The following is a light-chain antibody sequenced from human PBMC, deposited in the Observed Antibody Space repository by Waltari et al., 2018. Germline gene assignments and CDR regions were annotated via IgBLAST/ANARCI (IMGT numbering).Light chain of an antibody. V-gene: IGKV3-11*01. CDR2: DSS. Sequence: EIVLTQSPATLSLSPGERATLSCRASQSVSGYLAWYQQKPGQAPRLLIYDSSYRATGIPVRFSARRSETDFTLTISSLEPEDFAVYYCQQRSSWSGTFGQGTRLEIK. CDR1: QSVSGY. J-gene: IGKJ5*01. CDR3: QQRSSWSGT.